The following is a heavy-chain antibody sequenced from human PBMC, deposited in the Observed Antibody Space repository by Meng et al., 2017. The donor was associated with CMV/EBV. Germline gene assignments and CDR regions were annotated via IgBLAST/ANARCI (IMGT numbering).Heavy chain of an antibody. CDR1: GFTFSSYA. CDR3: ARDGSDFWSGYFSPYYYYGMDV. D-gene: IGHD3-3*01. Sequence: GGSLRLSCAASGFTFSSYAMHWVRQAPGKGLEWVAVISYDGSNKYYADSVKGRFTISRDNSKNTLYLQMNSLRAEDTAVYYCARDGSDFWSGYFSPYYYYGMDVWGQGTTVTSP. CDR2: ISYDGSNK. J-gene: IGHJ6*02. V-gene: IGHV3-30-3*01.